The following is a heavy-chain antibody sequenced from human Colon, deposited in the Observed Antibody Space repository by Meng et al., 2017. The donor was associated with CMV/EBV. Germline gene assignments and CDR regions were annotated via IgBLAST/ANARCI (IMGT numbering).Heavy chain of an antibody. V-gene: IGHV4-59*01. Sequence: SETLSLTCTVFGDSINNYYWSWIRQPPGKGLEWIAYIYYTGSANYNPSLKSRVTISVDTSKNQFSLKLTSVIAADTAVYYCARDHSLYGMDVWGQGTTVTVSS. CDR2: IYYTGSA. CDR3: ARDHSLYGMDV. J-gene: IGHJ6*02. D-gene: IGHD2-15*01. CDR1: GDSINNYY.